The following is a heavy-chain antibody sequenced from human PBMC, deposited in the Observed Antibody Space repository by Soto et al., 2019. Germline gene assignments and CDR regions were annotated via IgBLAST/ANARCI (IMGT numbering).Heavy chain of an antibody. CDR2: IYYSGST. D-gene: IGHD5-18*01. Sequence: QVQLQESGPGLVKPSQTLSLTCTVSGGSISSGGYYWSWIRQHPGKGLEWIGYIYYSGSTYYNPSLKSRVTISXXXXXXXXXXKLSSVTAADTAVYYCARDSAAMVDYWGQGTLVTVSS. J-gene: IGHJ4*02. V-gene: IGHV4-31*03. CDR1: GGSISSGGYY. CDR3: ARDSAAMVDY.